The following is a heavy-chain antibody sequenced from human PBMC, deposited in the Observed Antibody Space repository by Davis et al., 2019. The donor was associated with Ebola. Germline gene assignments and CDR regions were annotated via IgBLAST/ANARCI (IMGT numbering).Heavy chain of an antibody. D-gene: IGHD3-22*01. Sequence: ASVKVSCKASGYTFTSYGISWVRQAPGQGLEWMGWISAYNANTNYAQKLQGRVTMTTDTSTSTAYMELRSLRSDDTAVYYCARDLGYYDSSGYSNRRDYWGQGTLVTVSS. CDR2: ISAYNANT. CDR1: GYTFTSYG. V-gene: IGHV1-18*01. CDR3: ARDLGYYDSSGYSNRRDY. J-gene: IGHJ4*02.